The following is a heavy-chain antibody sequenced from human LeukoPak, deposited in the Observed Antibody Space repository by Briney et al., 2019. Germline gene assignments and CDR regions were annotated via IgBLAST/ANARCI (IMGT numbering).Heavy chain of an antibody. CDR3: ARGPPRLERRSYFDY. Sequence: WASVKVSCKASGYTFTNYGISWVRQAPGQGLEWMGWISAYNGNTNYAQKLQGRVTMTTDTSTSTAYMELRSLRSDDTAVYYCARGPPRLERRSYFDYWGQGTLVTVSS. V-gene: IGHV1-18*01. CDR1: GYTFTNYG. CDR2: ISAYNGNT. J-gene: IGHJ4*02. D-gene: IGHD1-1*01.